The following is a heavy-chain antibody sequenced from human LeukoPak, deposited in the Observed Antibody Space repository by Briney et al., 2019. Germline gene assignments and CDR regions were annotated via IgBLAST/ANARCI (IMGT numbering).Heavy chain of an antibody. CDR2: ISAYNGNT. J-gene: IGHJ5*02. D-gene: IGHD1-26*01. CDR1: GYTFTSYG. Sequence: ASVKVPCKASGYTFTSYGISWVRQAPGQGLEWMGWISAYNGNTNYAQKLQGRVTMTTDTSTSTAYMELRSLRSDDTAVYYCARDIRASGSYQNWFDPWGQGTLVTVSS. V-gene: IGHV1-18*01. CDR3: ARDIRASGSYQNWFDP.